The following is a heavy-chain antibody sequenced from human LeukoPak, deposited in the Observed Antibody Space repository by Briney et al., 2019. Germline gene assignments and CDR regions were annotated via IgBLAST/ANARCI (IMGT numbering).Heavy chain of an antibody. CDR2: ISSGSSYI. J-gene: IGHJ6*02. Sequence: GGSLRLSCAASGFTFSSNAMSWVRQAPGKGLEWVSSISSGSSYIYYADSVKGRFTISRDNAKNSLYLQMNSLRAEDTAFYYCSREGRSSANGMDVWGQGTTVTVSS. V-gene: IGHV3-21*01. CDR1: GFTFSSNA. CDR3: SREGRSSANGMDV. D-gene: IGHD6-6*01.